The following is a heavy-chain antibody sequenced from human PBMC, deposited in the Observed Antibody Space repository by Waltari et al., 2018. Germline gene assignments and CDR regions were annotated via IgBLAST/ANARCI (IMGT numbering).Heavy chain of an antibody. V-gene: IGHV1-69*12. Sequence: QVQLVQSGAEVKKPGSSVKVSCKASGGTFSSYAISWVRQAPGQGLEWMGGIIPIFGTANYAQKFQGRVTITADESTSTAYMELSSLRSEDTAVYYCARDVPHYYDSSGIDAFDIWGQGTMVTVSS. CDR1: GGTFSSYA. J-gene: IGHJ3*02. CDR3: ARDVPHYYDSSGIDAFDI. D-gene: IGHD3-22*01. CDR2: IIPIFGTA.